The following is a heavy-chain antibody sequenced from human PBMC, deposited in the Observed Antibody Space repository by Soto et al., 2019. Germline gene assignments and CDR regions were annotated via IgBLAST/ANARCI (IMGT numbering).Heavy chain of an antibody. CDR1: GYTFTSYD. J-gene: IGHJ6*03. CDR3: ARGPRGSSSWYHRTTRDYYMDV. V-gene: IGHV1-8*01. Sequence: ASVKVSCKASGYTFTSYDINWVRQATGQGLEWMGWMNPNSGNTGYAQKFQGRVTMTRNTSISTAYMELSSLRSEDTAVYYCARGPRGSSSWYHRTTRDYYMDVWGKGTTVTVSS. D-gene: IGHD6-13*01. CDR2: MNPNSGNT.